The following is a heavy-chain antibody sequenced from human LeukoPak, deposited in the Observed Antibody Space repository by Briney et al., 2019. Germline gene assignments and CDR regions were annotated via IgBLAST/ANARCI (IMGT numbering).Heavy chain of an antibody. Sequence: WASVKVSCKASGYTFTSYGISWVRQAPGQGLEWMGWISGYSGNTNYAQKLQGRVTMTTDTSTSTAYMELRSLRSDDTAVYYCARLKVGATPFDYWGQGTLVTVSS. J-gene: IGHJ4*02. V-gene: IGHV1-18*01. CDR2: ISGYSGNT. CDR1: GYTFTSYG. CDR3: ARLKVGATPFDY. D-gene: IGHD1-26*01.